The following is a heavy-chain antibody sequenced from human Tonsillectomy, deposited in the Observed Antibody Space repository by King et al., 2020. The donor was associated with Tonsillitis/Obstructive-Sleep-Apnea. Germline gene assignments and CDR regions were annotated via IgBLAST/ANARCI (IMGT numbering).Heavy chain of an antibody. V-gene: IGHV3-33*01. CDR2: IWNDGSNK. D-gene: IGHD3-3*01. CDR3: ARADDFSSGYRTLVAFDI. J-gene: IGHJ3*02. Sequence: VQLVESGGGVVQPGRSLRLSCAASGFTFSSYAMHWVRQAPGKGLEWVAIIWNDGSNKYYADSVKGRFTISRDNSNNTLSLQMTSLIAGDTAVYYCARADDFSSGYRTLVAFDIWGHGTMVTVSS. CDR1: GFTFSSYA.